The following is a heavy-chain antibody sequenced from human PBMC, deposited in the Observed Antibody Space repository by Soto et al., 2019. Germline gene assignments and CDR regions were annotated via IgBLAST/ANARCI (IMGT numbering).Heavy chain of an antibody. V-gene: IGHV3-53*01. J-gene: IGHJ4*02. CDR1: GFSVSSNY. D-gene: IGHD6-6*01. CDR2: IYSGGST. CDR3: AREWSSSSGPHFDY. Sequence: GGSLRLSCAASGFSVSSNYMSWVRQAPGKWLEWVSVIYSGGSTDYADSVKGRFTISRDNSKNTLYLQMNSLRAEDTAVYYCAREWSSSSGPHFDYWGQGTLVTVSS.